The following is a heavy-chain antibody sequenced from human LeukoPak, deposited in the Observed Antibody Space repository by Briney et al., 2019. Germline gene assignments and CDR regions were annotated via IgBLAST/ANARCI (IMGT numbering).Heavy chain of an antibody. V-gene: IGHV1-18*01. CDR2: INTYNGNT. D-gene: IGHD2-2*01. CDR3: ARECSSTSCLGDY. J-gene: IGHJ4*02. Sequence: ASVKVSCKASGYTFTNHGITWMRQAPGQGLEWMGWINTYNGNTNYAQKFQGRVTMTRDTSISTAYMELSRLRSDDTAVYYCARECSSTSCLGDYWGQGTLVTVSS. CDR1: GYTFTNHG.